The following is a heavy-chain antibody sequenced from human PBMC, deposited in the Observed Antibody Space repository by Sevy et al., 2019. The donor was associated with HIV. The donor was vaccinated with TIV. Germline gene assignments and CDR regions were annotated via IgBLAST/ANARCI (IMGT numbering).Heavy chain of an antibody. V-gene: IGHV3-11*06. J-gene: IGHJ5*02. Sequence: GGSLRLSCAASGFTFSDYYMSWIRQAPGKGLEWVSYISSSSSYTNYADSVKGRFTISRDNAKNSLYLQMNSLRAEDTAVYYSARAVVVVAATPVNWFDPWGQGTLVTVSS. CDR2: ISSSSSYT. D-gene: IGHD2-15*01. CDR1: GFTFSDYY. CDR3: ARAVVVVAATPVNWFDP.